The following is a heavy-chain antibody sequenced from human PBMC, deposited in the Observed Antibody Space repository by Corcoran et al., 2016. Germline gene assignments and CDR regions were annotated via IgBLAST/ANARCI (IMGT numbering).Heavy chain of an antibody. J-gene: IGHJ4*02. Sequence: QVQLVQSGAEVKKPGASVKVSCKAFGYTFTDYAMHWVRQAPGQGLEWMGWINGGNGNTKYSQKFQGRVTITTDTSATSAYMELSSLTSADTAVYYCARNLSGARDFDYWGQGTPVTVSP. D-gene: IGHD3-10*01. V-gene: IGHV1-3*01. CDR1: GYTFTDYA. CDR3: ARNLSGARDFDY. CDR2: INGGNGNT.